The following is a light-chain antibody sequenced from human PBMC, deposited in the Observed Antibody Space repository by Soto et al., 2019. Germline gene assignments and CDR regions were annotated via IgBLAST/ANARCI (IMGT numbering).Light chain of an antibody. Sequence: EIVMTQSPATLSVSPGERATLSCRASQSVSNNYLAWYQQKPGQAPRLLIYGASSRATGIPDRFSGSGSGTDFTLTISRLEPEDFAVYYCQQYGSSPETFGQGTKVDI. CDR3: QQYGSSPET. CDR2: GAS. J-gene: IGKJ1*01. V-gene: IGKV3-20*01. CDR1: QSVSNNY.